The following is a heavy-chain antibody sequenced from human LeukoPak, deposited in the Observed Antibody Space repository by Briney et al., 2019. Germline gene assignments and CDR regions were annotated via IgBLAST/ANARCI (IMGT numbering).Heavy chain of an antibody. Sequence: GGSLRLSCAASGFTFSTYSMNWVRQAPGKGLEWVSSISSSSSYIFYADSVKGRFTISRDNSKNTLYLQMNSLRAEDTAVYYCAELGITMIGGVWGKGTTVTISS. V-gene: IGHV3-21*01. D-gene: IGHD3-10*02. CDR1: GFTFSTYS. CDR3: AELGITMIGGV. CDR2: ISSSSSYI. J-gene: IGHJ6*04.